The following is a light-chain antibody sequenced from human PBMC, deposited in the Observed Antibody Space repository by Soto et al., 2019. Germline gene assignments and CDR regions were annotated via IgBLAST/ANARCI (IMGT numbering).Light chain of an antibody. J-gene: IGKJ1*01. CDR1: QSVSSH. CDR3: QQYGSSGT. CDR2: GAS. V-gene: IGKV3-20*01. Sequence: EIRKKQSPVTLFVYLGEGATLSCRASQSVSSHLAWYQHKPGQAPRLLIYGASTRASGIPDRFSGSGSGTDFTLTISRLEPEDFAVYYCQQYGSSGTFGQGTKVDIK.